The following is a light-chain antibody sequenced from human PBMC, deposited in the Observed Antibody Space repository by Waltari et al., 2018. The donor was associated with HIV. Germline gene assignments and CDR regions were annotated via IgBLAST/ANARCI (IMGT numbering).Light chain of an antibody. CDR3: QAWDSSTGV. Sequence: SYELTQPPSVSVSPGQTASITCSGDKLGDKYACWYQQKPGQSPVLGIYQDSKRPSGIPERFSGSNSGNTATLTISGTQAMDEADYYGQAWDSSTGVFGTGTKVTVL. CDR1: KLGDKY. V-gene: IGLV3-1*01. CDR2: QDS. J-gene: IGLJ1*01.